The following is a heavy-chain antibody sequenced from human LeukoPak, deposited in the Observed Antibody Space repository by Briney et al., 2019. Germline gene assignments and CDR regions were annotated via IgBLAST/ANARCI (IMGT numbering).Heavy chain of an antibody. J-gene: IGHJ6*03. CDR3: ARETKLRFLEWLYYYYMDV. CDR2: IYTSGST. V-gene: IGHV4-61*02. D-gene: IGHD3-3*01. CDR1: GGSISSGSYY. Sequence: SETLSLTCTVSGGSISSGSYYWSWIRQPAGKGLEWIGRIYTSGSTNYNPSLKSRVTISADTSKNQFSLKLSSVTAADTAVYYCARETKLRFLEWLYYYYMDVWGKGTTVTVSS.